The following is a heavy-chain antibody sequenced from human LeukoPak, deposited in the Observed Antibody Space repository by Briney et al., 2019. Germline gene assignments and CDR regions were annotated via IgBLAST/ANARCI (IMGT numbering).Heavy chain of an antibody. Sequence: GGSLRLSCAASGFTFSSYAMNWVRQAPGKGLEWVSGISGSAGSTYYADSVKGRFSISRDNSKNSLYLQMNSLRAEDTAVYYCAKSRGESRGASNYWGQGTLVTVSS. CDR3: AKSRGESRGASNY. CDR2: ISGSAGST. J-gene: IGHJ4*02. CDR1: GFTFSSYA. D-gene: IGHD1-26*01. V-gene: IGHV3-23*01.